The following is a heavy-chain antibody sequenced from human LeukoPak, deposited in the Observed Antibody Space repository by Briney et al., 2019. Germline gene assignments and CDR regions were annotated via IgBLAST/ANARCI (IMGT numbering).Heavy chain of an antibody. CDR2: IYYSGST. J-gene: IGHJ4*02. CDR3: ARDAGYYFDY. Sequence: SETLSLTCTVSGGSIGSSSYYWGWIRQPPGKGLEWIGNIYYSGSTYQNPSLKSRVTISVDTSKNQFSLKLSSVTAADTAVYYCARDAGYYFDYWGQGTLVTVSS. V-gene: IGHV4-39*07. CDR1: GGSIGSSSYY.